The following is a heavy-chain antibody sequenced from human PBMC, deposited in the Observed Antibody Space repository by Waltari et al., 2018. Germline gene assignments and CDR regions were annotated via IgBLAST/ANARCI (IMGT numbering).Heavy chain of an antibody. V-gene: IGHV3-53*01. J-gene: IGHJ4*02. CDR1: GLSVRPGY. CDR3: ASGNLESSGYYNF. D-gene: IGHD5-12*01. CDR2: LYSSGDT. Sequence: EVQLVQSGGGLVQPGVSLRLSWAASGLSVRPGYMAWGRRGPGKGLEGVSLLYSSGDTHYADSVTGRFTVSRDDSHNTLFLQMSGLRAEDTAVYYCASGNLESSGYYNFWGQGTLVTVSS.